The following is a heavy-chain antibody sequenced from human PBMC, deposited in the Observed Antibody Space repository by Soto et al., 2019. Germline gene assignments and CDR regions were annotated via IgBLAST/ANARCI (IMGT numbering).Heavy chain of an antibody. CDR1: GFTFSRYA. CDR3: AKELVPAADHQNYYYYGMDV. Sequence: PWGSLRLSCAASGFTFSRYAMSCVRQAPGKGLEWVSAISGSGGSTYCADSVKGRFTISRDNSKNTLYLQMNSLRAGDTAVYYSAKELVPAADHQNYYYYGMDVWGQGTTVTVSS. D-gene: IGHD2-2*01. J-gene: IGHJ6*02. V-gene: IGHV3-23*01. CDR2: ISGSGGST.